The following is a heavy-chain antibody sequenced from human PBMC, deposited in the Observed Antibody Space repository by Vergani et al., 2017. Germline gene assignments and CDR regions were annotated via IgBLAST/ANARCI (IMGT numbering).Heavy chain of an antibody. CDR1: GGSISSGGYS. D-gene: IGHD3-3*01. Sequence: QLQLQESGSGLVKPSQTLSLTCAVSGGSISSGGYSWSWIRQPPGKGLEWIGYIYHSGSTYYNPSLKSRVTISVDRSKNQFSLKLSSVTAADTAVYYCARDAGLYDFWSAAAFDIWGQGTMVTVSS. J-gene: IGHJ3*02. CDR3: ARDAGLYDFWSAAAFDI. CDR2: IYHSGST. V-gene: IGHV4-30-2*01.